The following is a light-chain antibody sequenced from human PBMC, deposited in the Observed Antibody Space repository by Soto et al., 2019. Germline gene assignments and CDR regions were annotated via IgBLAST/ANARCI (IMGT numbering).Light chain of an antibody. CDR1: QDISNY. J-gene: IGKJ2*01. V-gene: IGKV1-33*01. CDR3: QHSKT. CDR2: DAS. Sequence: DIQMTQSPSSLSASVGDRVTITCQASQDISNYLNWYQQKPGKAPKLLIYDASNLETGVPSRFSGSGSGTDFTSTISSLQPEDIATYYCQHSKTFGQGTQLAIK.